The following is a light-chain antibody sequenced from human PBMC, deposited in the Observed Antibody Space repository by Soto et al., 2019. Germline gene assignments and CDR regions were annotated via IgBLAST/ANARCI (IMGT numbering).Light chain of an antibody. J-gene: IGKJ1*01. V-gene: IGKV3-20*01. CDR2: GAS. CDR1: QSVNNY. CDR3: QQYESSRWT. Sequence: EIVLTQSPATLSLSPGERATLSCRASQSVNNYLAWYQQKPGQAPRPLIYGASNRATGIPDRFRGSGSGTDFTLTISRLEPEDFAVYYCQQYESSRWTFGQGTKVDIK.